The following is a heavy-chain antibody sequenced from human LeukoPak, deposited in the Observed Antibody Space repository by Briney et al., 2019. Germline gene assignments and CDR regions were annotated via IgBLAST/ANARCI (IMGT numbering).Heavy chain of an antibody. CDR1: GGSISSSGYY. Sequence: PSETLSLTCSVSGGSISSSGYYWGWIRQPPGKGLEWIGTIYYSGSTYYNPSLKSRVTISVDTSKNQFSLNLRSVTAADTAVYYCARHSPYTAYSGSWGGNYFDYWGQGTLVTVSS. J-gene: IGHJ4*02. D-gene: IGHD6-13*01. CDR3: ARHSPYTAYSGSWGGNYFDY. CDR2: IYYSGST. V-gene: IGHV4-39*01.